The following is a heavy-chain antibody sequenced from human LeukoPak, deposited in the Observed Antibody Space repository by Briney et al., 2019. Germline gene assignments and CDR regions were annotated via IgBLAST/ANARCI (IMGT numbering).Heavy chain of an antibody. D-gene: IGHD3-22*01. CDR2: ISAYNGNT. CDR3: ARDADYYDSSGYYLRSIWFDP. Sequence: GASVKVSCKASGYTFTSYGISWVRQAPGQGLEWMGWISAYNGNTNYAQKLQGRVTMTTDTSTSTAYMELRSLRSDDTAVYYCARDADYYDSSGYYLRSIWFDPWGQGTLVTVSS. CDR1: GYTFTSYG. J-gene: IGHJ5*02. V-gene: IGHV1-18*01.